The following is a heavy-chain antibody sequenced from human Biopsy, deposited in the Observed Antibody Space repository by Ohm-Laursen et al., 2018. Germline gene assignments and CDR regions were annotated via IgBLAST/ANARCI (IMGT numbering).Heavy chain of an antibody. V-gene: IGHV4-61*08. CDR3: ARAYYYGAGSFYSPWMEV. CDR1: GASVNTFDFY. D-gene: IGHD3-10*01. Sequence: TLSLTCTVSGASVNTFDFYWAWIRQPPGKGPEWIGYIFYSGTTKYNPSLQRRVRLSLDTANNQFSLTLRSVSAADTATYYCARAYYYGAGSFYSPWMEVWGQGTTVSVS. J-gene: IGHJ6*02. CDR2: IFYSGTT.